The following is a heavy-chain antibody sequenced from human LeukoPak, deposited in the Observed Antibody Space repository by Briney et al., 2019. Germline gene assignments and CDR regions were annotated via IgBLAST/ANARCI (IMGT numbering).Heavy chain of an antibody. CDR1: GGSISSSSYY. J-gene: IGHJ4*02. Sequence: PSETLSLTCTVSGGSISSSSYYWGWIRQPPGKGLEWIGSIYYSGSTYYNPSLKSRVTISVDRSKNQFSLKLSSVTAADTAVYYCARSHVEYYFDYWGQGTLVTVSS. CDR2: IYYSGST. CDR3: ARSHVEYYFDY. V-gene: IGHV4-39*07. D-gene: IGHD5-24*01.